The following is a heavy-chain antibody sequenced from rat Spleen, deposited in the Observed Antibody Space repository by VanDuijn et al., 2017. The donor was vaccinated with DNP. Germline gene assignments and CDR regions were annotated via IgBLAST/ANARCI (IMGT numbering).Heavy chain of an antibody. V-gene: IGHV5-22*01. D-gene: IGHD1-2*01. CDR3: TRTYSNYGNWFPY. J-gene: IGHJ3*01. CDR2: ISYEGRGT. Sequence: EVQLVESGGGLVQPGRSLKLSCAASGFPFSDYYMAWVRQAPTKGLEWVASISYEGRGTYYRDSVKGRFTISRDNAKSTLYLQMNSLRSEDTATYYCTRTYSNYGNWFPYWGQGTLVTVSS. CDR1: GFPFSDYY.